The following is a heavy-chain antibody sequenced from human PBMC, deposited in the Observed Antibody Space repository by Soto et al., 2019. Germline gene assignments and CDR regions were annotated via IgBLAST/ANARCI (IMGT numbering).Heavy chain of an antibody. CDR3: ARTRDNNINYYYALDV. V-gene: IGHV4-61*01. CDR1: GGSGISPTDC. J-gene: IGHJ6*02. CDR2: VYYSGIT. Sequence: LETMSVTWTVSGGSGISPTDCWNWIPQSPGKGLEWIGFVYYSGITNYSPSLKSRVTISLDTSKDQFSLRLTCVTAADKAVYYCARTRDNNINYYYALDVWGQGTTVTVSS. D-gene: IGHD1-20*01.